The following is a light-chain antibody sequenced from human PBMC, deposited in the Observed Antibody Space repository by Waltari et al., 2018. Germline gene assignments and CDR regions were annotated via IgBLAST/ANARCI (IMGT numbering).Light chain of an antibody. V-gene: IGKV3-15*01. CDR1: QSVTNN. Sequence: EIIMTQSPATLSLSPGERATLSCRASQSVTNNLAWYQQKPGQAPRLLIYGASTRATSIPARISGSGSGTEFTLTISSLQSEDFAFYYCQQYNNWPLTFGGGTK. CDR2: GAS. CDR3: QQYNNWPLT. J-gene: IGKJ4*01.